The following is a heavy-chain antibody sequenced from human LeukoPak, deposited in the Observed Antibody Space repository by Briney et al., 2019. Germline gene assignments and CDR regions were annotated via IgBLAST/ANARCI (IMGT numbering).Heavy chain of an antibody. CDR2: INPNSGGT. D-gene: IGHD6-13*01. J-gene: IGHJ4*02. V-gene: IGHV1-2*02. CDR1: GGTFSSYA. Sequence: ASVKVSCKASGGTFSSYAISWVRQAPGQGLEWMGWINPNSGGTNYAQKFQGRVTMTRDTSISTAYMELSRLRSDDTAVYYCARPLHSSSWYGDPYFDYWGQGTLVTVSS. CDR3: ARPLHSSSWYGDPYFDY.